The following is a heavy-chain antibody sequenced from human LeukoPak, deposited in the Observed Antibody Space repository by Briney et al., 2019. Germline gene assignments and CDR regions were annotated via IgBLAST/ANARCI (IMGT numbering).Heavy chain of an antibody. CDR2: ISGISTYI. V-gene: IGHV3-21*04. D-gene: IGHD5-18*01. CDR3: AGGYSYGYIN. CDR1: GFTFSSCG. J-gene: IGHJ4*02. Sequence: GGSLRLSCAASGFTFSSCGMHWVRQAPGKGLEWVSSISGISTYIYYADSVKGRFTISRDNAKNSLYLQMNSLRAEDTAVYYCAGGYSYGYINWGQGTLVTVSS.